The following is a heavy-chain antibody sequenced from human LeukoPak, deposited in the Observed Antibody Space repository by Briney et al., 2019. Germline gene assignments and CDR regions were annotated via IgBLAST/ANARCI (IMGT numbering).Heavy chain of an antibody. CDR1: GFTFISYT. Sequence: GSLRLSCTASGFTFISYTMTWVRQAPGKGLKWVSTITTGDGNTYYADSVKGQFTVSRDDSKNTPYLQMNSLRAEDTAVYYCAKDGGLWVSAHWGDSWGRGTLVTVSS. CDR3: AKDGGLWVSAHWGDS. V-gene: IGHV3-23*01. CDR2: ITTGDGNT. J-gene: IGHJ4*02. D-gene: IGHD7-27*01.